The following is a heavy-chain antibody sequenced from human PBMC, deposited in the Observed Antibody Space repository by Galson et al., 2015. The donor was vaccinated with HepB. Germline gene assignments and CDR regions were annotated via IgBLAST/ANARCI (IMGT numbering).Heavy chain of an antibody. J-gene: IGHJ4*02. V-gene: IGHV3-21*01. CDR3: ASGYSSSTSCYTYYFDY. Sequence: SLRLSCAASGFTFSSYSMHWVRQAPGKGLEWVSSISSSSSSIYYADSVKGRFTISRDNAKNSLYLQMNSLRAEDTAVYYCASGYSSSTSCYTYYFDYWGQGTLVTVTS. D-gene: IGHD2-2*01. CDR2: ISSSSSSI. CDR1: GFTFSSYS.